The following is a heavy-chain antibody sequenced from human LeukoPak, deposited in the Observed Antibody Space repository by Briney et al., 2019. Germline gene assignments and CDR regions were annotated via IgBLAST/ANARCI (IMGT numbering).Heavy chain of an antibody. CDR1: GFTFSSYA. CDR3: ARIYGATCYSAFDI. D-gene: IGHD3-10*01. J-gene: IGHJ3*02. V-gene: IGHV3-23*01. CDR2: ISGSGGST. Sequence: GGSLRLSCAASGFTFSSYAMSWVRQAPGKGLEWVSAISGSGGSTYYADSVKGRFTISRDNSKNTLYLQMNSLRAEDTAVYSCARIYGATCYSAFDIWGQGTMVAVSS.